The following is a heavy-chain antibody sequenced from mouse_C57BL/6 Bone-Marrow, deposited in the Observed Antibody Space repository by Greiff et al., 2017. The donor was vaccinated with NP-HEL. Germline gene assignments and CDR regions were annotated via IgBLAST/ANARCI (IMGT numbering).Heavy chain of an antibody. D-gene: IGHD2-4*01. CDR1: GFTFSSYG. V-gene: IGHV5-6*01. J-gene: IGHJ3*01. Sequence: EVQVVESGGDLVKPGGSLKLSCAASGFTFSSYGMSWVRQTPDKRLEWVATISSGGSYTYYPDSVKGRFTISRDNAKNTLYLQMSSLKSEDTAMYYCARHIYYDYAWFAYWGQGTLVTVSA. CDR3: ARHIYYDYAWFAY. CDR2: ISSGGSYT.